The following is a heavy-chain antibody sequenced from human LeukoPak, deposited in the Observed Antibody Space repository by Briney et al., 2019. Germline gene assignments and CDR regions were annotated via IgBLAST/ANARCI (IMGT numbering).Heavy chain of an antibody. CDR3: ARSYYGSGTYYFDY. CDR1: GGSINDYC. V-gene: IGHV4-59*08. J-gene: IGHJ4*02. Sequence: SETLSLTCSVSGGSINDYCWSWIRQPPGKGLEWIGYIYYSGSTNYNPSLKSRVTISVDTSKNQFSLKLSSVTAADTAVYYCARSYYGSGTYYFDYWGQGTLVTVSS. CDR2: IYYSGST. D-gene: IGHD3-10*01.